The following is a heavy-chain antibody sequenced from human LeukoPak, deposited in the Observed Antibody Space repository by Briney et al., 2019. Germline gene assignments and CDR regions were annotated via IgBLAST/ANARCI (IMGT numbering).Heavy chain of an antibody. CDR2: INWNGGST. CDR1: RLTLDDYG. Sequence: GGSLRLSCAASRLTLDDYGMSWVRQAPGKGLEWVSGINWNGGSTGYADSVKGRFTISRDNAKNSLYLQMNSLRAEDTALSYCARDPPVREFWSGHRLGHMDVWGKGTTVTVSS. D-gene: IGHD3-3*01. J-gene: IGHJ6*03. V-gene: IGHV3-20*04. CDR3: ARDPPVREFWSGHRLGHMDV.